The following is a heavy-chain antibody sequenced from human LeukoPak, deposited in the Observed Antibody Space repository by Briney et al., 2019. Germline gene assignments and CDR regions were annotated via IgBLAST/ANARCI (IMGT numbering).Heavy chain of an antibody. Sequence: GGSLRLSCGASGFTFSSSAMHWVRQGPGKGLEWVAYIAHHGNNKYYADSVRGRLTISRDNSKGSLYLQMNSLRADDTAVYYCAKDGSWSCTDWGQGTLVRVSS. J-gene: IGHJ4*02. CDR2: IAHHGNNK. CDR3: AKDGSWSCTD. CDR1: GFTFSSSA. D-gene: IGHD2-8*02. V-gene: IGHV3-30*02.